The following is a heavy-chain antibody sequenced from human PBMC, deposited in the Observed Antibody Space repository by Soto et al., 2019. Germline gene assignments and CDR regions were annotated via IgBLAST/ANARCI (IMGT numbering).Heavy chain of an antibody. CDR1: GFTFSSYA. CDR3: AKDPDGWLAPSYFDY. CDR2: IRGSGGST. J-gene: IGHJ4*02. V-gene: IGHV3-23*01. D-gene: IGHD6-19*01. Sequence: EVQLLESGGGLVQPGGSLRLSCAASGFTFSSYAMSWVRQAPGKGLEWVSAIRGSGGSTYYADSVKGRFTISRDNSKNTLYLQMNSLRAEDTAVYYCAKDPDGWLAPSYFDYWGQGTLVTVSS.